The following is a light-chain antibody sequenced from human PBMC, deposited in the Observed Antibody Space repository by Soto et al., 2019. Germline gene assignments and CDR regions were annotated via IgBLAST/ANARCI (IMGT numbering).Light chain of an antibody. J-gene: IGLJ2*01. Sequence: QSVLTQPPSVSGAPGQRVTISCTGSSSNIGAGYDVHWYQQLPGTAPKLLIYGNSNRPSGVPDRFSGSKSGTSASLAITGLHAEDEADYYCQSSDSSLSGVVFGGGTKLTVL. V-gene: IGLV1-40*01. CDR2: GNS. CDR1: SSNIGAGYD. CDR3: QSSDSSLSGVV.